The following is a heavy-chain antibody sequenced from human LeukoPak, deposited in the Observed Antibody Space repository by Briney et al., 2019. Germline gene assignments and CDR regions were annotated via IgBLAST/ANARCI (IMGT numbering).Heavy chain of an antibody. D-gene: IGHD2-21*02. CDR3: ARGGFYCGDDCYVDY. J-gene: IGHJ4*02. V-gene: IGHV4-34*01. Sequence: PSETLSLTCAVYGGSLSYYYWSWIRQPPGKGLEWIGEINRSGSTNYNPSLKSRVTISVDTSKNQFSLKLSSVTAEDTAVYYCARGGFYCGDDCYVDYWGQGTLVTVSS. CDR2: INRSGST. CDR1: GGSLSYYY.